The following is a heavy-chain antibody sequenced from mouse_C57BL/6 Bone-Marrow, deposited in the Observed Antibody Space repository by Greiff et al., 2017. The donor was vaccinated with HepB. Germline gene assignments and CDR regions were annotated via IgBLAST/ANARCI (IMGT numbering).Heavy chain of an antibody. CDR3: AIVEGYFDY. Sequence: VQLQQSGAELVRPGASVTLSCKASGYTFTDYEMHWVKQTPVHGLEWIGAIDPETGGTAYNQKFKGKAILTADKSSSTAYMELRSLTSEDSAVYYCAIVEGYFDYWGQGTTLTVSS. V-gene: IGHV1-15*01. CDR2: IDPETGGT. J-gene: IGHJ2*01. CDR1: GYTFTDYE. D-gene: IGHD2-12*01.